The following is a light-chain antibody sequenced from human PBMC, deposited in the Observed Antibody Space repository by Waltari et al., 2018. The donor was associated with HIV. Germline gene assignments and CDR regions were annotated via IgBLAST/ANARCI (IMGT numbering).Light chain of an antibody. J-gene: IGLJ2*01. CDR3: SSYKTRNSVV. Sequence: QSALIQLASVSGSPGQSVPTPCTGTTSDFNHNKYVSWYQQHPGRAPNPIIFEVSYRPSGVSDRFSGSKSGSTASLTISGLQTEDEADYYCSSYKTRNSVVFGGGTELIV. CDR2: EVS. V-gene: IGLV2-14*01. CDR1: TSDFNHNKY.